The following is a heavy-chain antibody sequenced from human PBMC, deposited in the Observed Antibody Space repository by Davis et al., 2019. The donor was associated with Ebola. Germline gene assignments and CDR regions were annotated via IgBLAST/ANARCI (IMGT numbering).Heavy chain of an antibody. J-gene: IGHJ4*02. CDR2: IKSKTDGGTT. CDR1: GFTFSSYA. D-gene: IGHD4-17*01. CDR3: TTHLGDYGGY. V-gene: IGHV3-15*01. Sequence: PGGSLRLSCAASGFTFSSYAMSWVRQAPGKGLEWVGRIKSKTDGGTTDYAAPVKGRFTISRDDSKNTLYLQMNSLKTEDTAVYYCTTHLGDYGGYWGQGTLVTVSS.